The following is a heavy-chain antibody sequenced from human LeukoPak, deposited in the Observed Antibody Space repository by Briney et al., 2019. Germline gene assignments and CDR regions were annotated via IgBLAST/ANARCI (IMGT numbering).Heavy chain of an antibody. V-gene: IGHV4-59*01. D-gene: IGHD1-7*01. CDR3: ARDLGITGTTGGY. CDR1: GGSISSYY. J-gene: IGHJ4*02. Sequence: SETLSLTCTVSGGSISSYYWSWIRQPPGKGLEWIGYIYYSRSTNYNPSLKSRVTISVDTSKNQFSLKLSSVAAADTAVYYCARDLGITGTTGGYWGQGTLVTVSS. CDR2: IYYSRST.